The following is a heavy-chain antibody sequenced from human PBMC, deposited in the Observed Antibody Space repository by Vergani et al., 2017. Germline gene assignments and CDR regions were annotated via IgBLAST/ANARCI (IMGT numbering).Heavy chain of an antibody. CDR3: ARGVGTADAFDI. J-gene: IGHJ3*02. Sequence: QVQLQESGPGLVKPSQTLSLTCTVSGGSISSGSYYWSWIRQPAGKGLEWIGRIYTSGSTNYNPSLKSRVTISVDTSKNQFSLKLSSVTAADTAVYYCARGVGTADAFDIWGQGTMVTVSS. D-gene: IGHD1-1*01. CDR1: GGSISSGSYY. CDR2: IYTSGST. V-gene: IGHV4-61*02.